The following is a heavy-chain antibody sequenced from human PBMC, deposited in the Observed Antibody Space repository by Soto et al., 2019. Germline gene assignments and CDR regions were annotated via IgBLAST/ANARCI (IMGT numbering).Heavy chain of an antibody. V-gene: IGHV1-18*01. CDR1: GYTFTTYG. CDR3: AREGEMPYYYYGLDV. J-gene: IGHJ6*02. Sequence: QVQLVQSGPEVRKPGASVKVSCKASGYTFTTYGISWVRQAPGQGLEWMGWISGYNGHTKYAQKFQGRVTMTTDTSTSTVYMDLRSLRSDDTAVYYCAREGEMPYYYYGLDVWGQGTTVTVYS. CDR2: ISGYNGHT. D-gene: IGHD3-16*01.